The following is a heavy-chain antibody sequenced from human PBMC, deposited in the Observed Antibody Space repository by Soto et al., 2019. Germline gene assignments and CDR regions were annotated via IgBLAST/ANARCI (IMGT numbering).Heavy chain of an antibody. Sequence: ASLKVSCPASGYSFHSYALHWVRQDPRKRLEWMGWINTGNGNTKYSQKFQGRVTITWDTSASTAYMELSSLKSEDTAVYYCARDRLGHYYYVMDDWGQGTTDTSP. CDR1: GYSFHSYA. CDR3: ARDRLGHYYYVMDD. D-gene: IGHD1-26*01. CDR2: INTGNGNT. V-gene: IGHV1-3*04. J-gene: IGHJ6*02.